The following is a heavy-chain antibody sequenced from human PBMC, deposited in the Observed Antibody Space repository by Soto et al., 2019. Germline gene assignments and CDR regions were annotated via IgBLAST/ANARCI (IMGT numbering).Heavy chain of an antibody. V-gene: IGHV3-30*18. CDR3: AKDLGSGKPYYYYAMDV. CDR1: GFIFSKYG. CDR2: ISYDGSNK. Sequence: PGGSLRLSCAAPGFIFSKYGMHWVRQAPGKGLEWVAVISYDGSNKYYAESVKGRFIISRDKSENTLYLQMNSLRAEDTALYYCAKDLGSGKPYYYYAMDVWGQGTTVTVSS. J-gene: IGHJ6*02. D-gene: IGHD3-10*01.